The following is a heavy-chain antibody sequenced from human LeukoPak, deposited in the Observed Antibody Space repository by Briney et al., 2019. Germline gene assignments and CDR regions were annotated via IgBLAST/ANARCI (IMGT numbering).Heavy chain of an antibody. J-gene: IGHJ6*03. CDR2: IYTSGST. V-gene: IGHV4-4*07. D-gene: IGHD3-10*01. CDR3: ARDAVPLWFRAPVSDYYYYYMDV. Sequence: SETLSLTCTVSGGSISSYYWSWIRQPAGKGLEWIGRIYTSGSTNYNPSLKSRVTMSVDTSKNQFSLKLSSVTAADTAAYYCARDAVPLWFRAPVSDYYYYYMDVWGKGTTVTVSS. CDR1: GGSISSYY.